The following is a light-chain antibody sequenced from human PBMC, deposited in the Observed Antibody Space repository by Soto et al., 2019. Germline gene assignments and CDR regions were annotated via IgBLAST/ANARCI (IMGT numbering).Light chain of an antibody. Sequence: QSVLTQPPSASGSPGQSVTISCTGTSSDVGGYNYVTWYQQHPGKAPKLIIYEVSKRPSGVPDRFSGSKSGNTASLTVSGLQAEDEDDYYCTSYVGSNKLVFGGGTKLTVL. CDR3: TSYVGSNKLV. CDR1: SSDVGGYNY. V-gene: IGLV2-8*01. CDR2: EVS. J-gene: IGLJ2*01.